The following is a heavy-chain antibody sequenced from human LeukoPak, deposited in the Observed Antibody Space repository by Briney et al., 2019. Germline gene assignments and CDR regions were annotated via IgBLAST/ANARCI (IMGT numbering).Heavy chain of an antibody. CDR2: IKSKTDGGTT. D-gene: IGHD1-26*01. CDR1: GFTFSSYS. CDR3: TTDPVGASRQEAFDI. V-gene: IGHV3-15*01. J-gene: IGHJ3*02. Sequence: PGGSLRLSCVVSGFTFSSYSVNWVRQSPGKGLEWVGRIKSKTDGGTTDYAAPVKGRFTISRDDSKNTLYLQMNSLKTEDTAVYYCTTDPVGASRQEAFDIWGQGTMVTVSS.